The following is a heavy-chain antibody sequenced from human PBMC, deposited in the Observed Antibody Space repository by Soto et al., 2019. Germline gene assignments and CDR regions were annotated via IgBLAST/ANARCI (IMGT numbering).Heavy chain of an antibody. CDR2: IKQDGSQK. CDR1: GFTLSSYW. CDR3: MTSVTTHDY. V-gene: IGHV3-7*01. D-gene: IGHD4-17*01. J-gene: IGHJ4*02. Sequence: EVQLVESGGGLVQPGGSLRLSCAASGFTLSSYWMNWVRPAPGKGLEWVANIKQDGSQKNYVDSVKGRFTISRDNAKNSLYLHMSSLRAEDTAVYYCMTSVTTHDYWGQGTLVTVSS.